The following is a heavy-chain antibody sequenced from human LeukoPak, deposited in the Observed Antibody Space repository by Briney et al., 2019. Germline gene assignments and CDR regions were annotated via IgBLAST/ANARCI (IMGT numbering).Heavy chain of an antibody. Sequence: GGSLRLSCAASGFTFSSYAMNWVRQAPGEGLEWVSAISGSGGNTYYADSVKGRFTISRDNSKNTLYLQMNSLRAEDTAVYYCARDRGLQQLDYWGQGTLVTVSS. CDR3: ARDRGLQQLDY. V-gene: IGHV3-23*01. CDR2: ISGSGGNT. J-gene: IGHJ4*02. CDR1: GFTFSSYA. D-gene: IGHD6-13*01.